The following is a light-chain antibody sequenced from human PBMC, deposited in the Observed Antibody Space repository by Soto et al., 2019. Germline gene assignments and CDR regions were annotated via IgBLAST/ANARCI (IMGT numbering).Light chain of an antibody. CDR3: FSYTSSGTYV. Sequence: QSALTDPASVSGSPGQSITISFTGTSSDVGSYKYVSWYQQHPGKAPKLMIYEVSNRPSGVSNRFSGSKSGNTASLTISGLQAEDETDYYCFSYTSSGTYVFGTGTKV. CDR1: SSDVGSYKY. CDR2: EVS. J-gene: IGLJ1*01. V-gene: IGLV2-14*01.